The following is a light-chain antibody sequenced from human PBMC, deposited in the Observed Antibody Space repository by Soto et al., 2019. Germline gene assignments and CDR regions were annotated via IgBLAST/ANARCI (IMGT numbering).Light chain of an antibody. CDR3: CSYTSSGVYV. Sequence: QSALTQPASVSGSPGQSITISCTGTSSDVGGYNYVSWYQQHPGKAPKLMIYEVSNRPSGVSNRFSGSKSGNTASLTISGLQAEDEADYYCCSYTSSGVYVFGTGTKVNV. CDR2: EVS. V-gene: IGLV2-14*01. CDR1: SSDVGGYNY. J-gene: IGLJ1*01.